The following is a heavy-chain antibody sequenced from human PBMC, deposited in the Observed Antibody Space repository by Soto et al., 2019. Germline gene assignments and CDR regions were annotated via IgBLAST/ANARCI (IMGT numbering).Heavy chain of an antibody. Sequence: QVQLQESGPGLVKPSETLSLTCTVSGGSIDTYFWNWIRQPAGKGLEWIGRLYTSGTTSYNPSLKRQVTMSVDRSKNQFSLKLTSVTAADTAIYYCARGPTSGYYPNPFDYWGQGTQVTVSS. CDR1: GGSIDTYF. CDR2: LYTSGTT. J-gene: IGHJ4*02. D-gene: IGHD3-22*01. V-gene: IGHV4-4*07. CDR3: ARGPTSGYYPNPFDY.